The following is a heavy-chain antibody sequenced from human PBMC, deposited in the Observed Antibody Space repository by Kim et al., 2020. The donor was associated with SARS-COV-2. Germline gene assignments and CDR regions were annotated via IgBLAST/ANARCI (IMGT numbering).Heavy chain of an antibody. J-gene: IGHJ6*02. CDR2: IYSGGSST. Sequence: GGSLRLSCAASGFTFSSYAMSWVRQAPGKGLAWVSVIYSGGSSTYYADSVKGRFTISRDNSKNTLYLQMNSLRAEDTAVYYCAKWERYSYGIYYYYGMDVWGQGTTVTVSS. CDR3: AKWERYSYGIYYYYGMDV. D-gene: IGHD5-18*01. V-gene: IGHV3-23*03. CDR1: GFTFSSYA.